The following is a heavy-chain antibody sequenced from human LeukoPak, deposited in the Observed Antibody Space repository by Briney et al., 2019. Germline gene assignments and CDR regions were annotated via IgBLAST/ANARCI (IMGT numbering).Heavy chain of an antibody. D-gene: IGHD1-26*01. Sequence: SGPTLVKPTQTLTLTCTFSGFSLSTTGVGVGWIRQPPGKALEWHALIYWDDDKRYSPSLKSRLTITKDTSKNQVVLTMTNMDPVDTATYYCAHRLATILFDYWGQGTLVTVSS. CDR2: IYWDDDK. CDR1: GFSLSTTGVG. J-gene: IGHJ4*02. V-gene: IGHV2-5*02. CDR3: AHRLATILFDY.